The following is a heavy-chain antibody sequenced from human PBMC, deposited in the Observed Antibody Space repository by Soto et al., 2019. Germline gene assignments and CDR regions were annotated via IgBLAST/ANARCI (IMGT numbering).Heavy chain of an antibody. D-gene: IGHD2-2*01. CDR2: ISRSGSTI. CDR3: ARGLGRPAAVDY. V-gene: IGHV3-11*01. CDR1: GFTFSDYS. Sequence: PGGSLRLSCAASGFTFSDYSMSWIRQAPGKGLEWVSYISRSGSTIYYADSVKGRFTISRDNAKNALYLQMNSLRAEDTAVYYCARGLGRPAAVDYWGQGTLVTVSS. J-gene: IGHJ4*02.